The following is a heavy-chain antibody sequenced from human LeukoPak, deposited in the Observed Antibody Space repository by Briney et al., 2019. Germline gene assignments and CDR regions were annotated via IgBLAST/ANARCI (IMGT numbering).Heavy chain of an antibody. CDR2: INHSGST. Sequence: SETLSLTCAVYGGSFSGYYWSWIRQPPGKGLEWIGEINHSGSTNYNPSLKSRVTISVDTSKNQFSLKLSSVTAADTAVYYCASSIAVGSFDYWGQGTLVTVSS. V-gene: IGHV4-34*01. D-gene: IGHD6-19*01. J-gene: IGHJ4*02. CDR3: ASSIAVGSFDY. CDR1: GGSFSGYY.